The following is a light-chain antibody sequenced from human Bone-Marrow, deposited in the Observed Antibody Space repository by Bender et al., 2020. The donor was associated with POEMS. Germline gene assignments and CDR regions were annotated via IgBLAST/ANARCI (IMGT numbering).Light chain of an antibody. J-gene: IGLJ3*02. V-gene: IGLV1-44*01. CDR3: ATWDDSLSGYV. CDR1: SSNIGSSN. CDR2: ENN. Sequence: QSVLTQPPSASGTPGQRVTISCSGSSSNIGSSNVYWYQQLPGTAPKLLIYENNQRPSGAPARFSGSKSGTSASLAISGLQSGDEADYYCATWDDSLSGYVFGGGTKLTVL.